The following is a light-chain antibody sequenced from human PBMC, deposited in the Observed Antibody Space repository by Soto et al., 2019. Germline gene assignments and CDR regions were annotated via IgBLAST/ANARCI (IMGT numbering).Light chain of an antibody. Sequence: EIQMTQSPSTVSASVGDAVTITCRASQSISTWLAWYQQKPGQAPNLLIYDASTLASGGPSGFSGSGSGTEFTLTISSLQPDDSATYYCQQYNSYPYTFGQGTKLEIK. V-gene: IGKV1-5*01. J-gene: IGKJ2*01. CDR1: QSISTW. CDR2: DAS. CDR3: QQYNSYPYT.